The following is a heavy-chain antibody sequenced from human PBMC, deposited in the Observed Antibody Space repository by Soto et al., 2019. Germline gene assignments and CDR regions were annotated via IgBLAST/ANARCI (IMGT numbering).Heavy chain of an antibody. CDR1: GGTFSSYA. CDR2: IIPNFGTA. CDR3: ARESRYCSGGSCYFLPGIDY. J-gene: IGHJ4*02. D-gene: IGHD2-15*01. Sequence: QVQLVQSGAEVKKPGSSVKVSCKASGGTFSSYAISWVRQAPGQGLEWMGGIIPNFGTANYAQKFQGRVTITADESTSTPYMQLSSLRSEDTAVYYCARESRYCSGGSCYFLPGIDYWGQGTLVTVSS. V-gene: IGHV1-69*12.